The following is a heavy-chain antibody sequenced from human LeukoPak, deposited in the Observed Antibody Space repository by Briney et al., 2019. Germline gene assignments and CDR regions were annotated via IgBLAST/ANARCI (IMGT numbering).Heavy chain of an antibody. CDR2: INPNSGGT. CDR1: GYTFTGYY. D-gene: IGHD5-18*01. Sequence: ASVKVSCKASGYTFTGYYMHWVRQAPGQGLEWMGWINPNSGGTNYAQKSQGRVTMTRDTSISTAYMELSRLRSDDTAVYYCARVGRYSYGLYYFDYWGQGTLVTVSS. CDR3: ARVGRYSYGLYYFDY. V-gene: IGHV1-2*02. J-gene: IGHJ4*02.